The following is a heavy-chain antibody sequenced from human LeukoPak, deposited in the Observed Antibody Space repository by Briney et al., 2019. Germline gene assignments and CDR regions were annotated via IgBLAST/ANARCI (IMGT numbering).Heavy chain of an antibody. CDR3: ARWWSKWELLIDY. Sequence: GGSLRLSCAASGFTFSSYWMSWVRQAPGKGREGVANIKQDGSEKYHVDSVKGRFTIYRDNAKNSLYLQMNSLRAEDTAVYYCARWWSKWELLIDYWGQGTLVTVSS. D-gene: IGHD1-26*01. V-gene: IGHV3-7*01. CDR1: GFTFSSYW. J-gene: IGHJ4*02. CDR2: IKQDGSEK.